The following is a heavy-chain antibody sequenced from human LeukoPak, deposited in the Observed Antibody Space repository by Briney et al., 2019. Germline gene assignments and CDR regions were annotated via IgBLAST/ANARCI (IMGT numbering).Heavy chain of an antibody. CDR2: IWYDDREK. CDR1: GFTFSNYD. D-gene: IGHD5-12*01. Sequence: GGSLRLSCTASGFTFSNYDMHWVRQAPGEGLEWVAFIWYDDREKKYADSVKGRFTISRDNSKDTVYLQMNSLTPEDTAVYYCARAGVGGYDWDYFDYWGQGTLVTVSS. V-gene: IGHV3-30*02. CDR3: ARAGVGGYDWDYFDY. J-gene: IGHJ4*02.